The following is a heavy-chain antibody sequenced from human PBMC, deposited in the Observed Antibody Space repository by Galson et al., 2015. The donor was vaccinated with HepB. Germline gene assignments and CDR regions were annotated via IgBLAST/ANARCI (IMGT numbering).Heavy chain of an antibody. V-gene: IGHV3-64D*06. D-gene: IGHD3-16*02. J-gene: IGHJ4*02. Sequence: SLRLSCAASGFTFSSYAMHWVRQAPGKGLEYVSAISSNGGSTYYADSVKGRFTISRDNSKNTLYLQMSSLRAEDTAVYYCVKDQDYVWGSYRYTVWDYWGQGTLVTVSS. CDR2: ISSNGGST. CDR3: VKDQDYVWGSYRYTVWDY. CDR1: GFTFSSYA.